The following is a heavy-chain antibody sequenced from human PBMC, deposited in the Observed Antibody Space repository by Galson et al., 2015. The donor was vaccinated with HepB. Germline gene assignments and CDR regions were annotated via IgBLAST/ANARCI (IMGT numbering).Heavy chain of an antibody. J-gene: IGHJ6*02. V-gene: IGHV3-74*01. D-gene: IGHD6-19*01. CDR2: INSDGSST. Sequence: SLRLSCAASGFTFSSYWMHWVRQAPGKGLVWVSRINSDGSSTSYADSVKGRFTISRDNAKNTLYLQMNSLRAEDTAVYYCARDDTPHYSSGWGGYYYGMDVWGQVTTVTVSS. CDR1: GFTFSSYW. CDR3: ARDDTPHYSSGWGGYYYGMDV.